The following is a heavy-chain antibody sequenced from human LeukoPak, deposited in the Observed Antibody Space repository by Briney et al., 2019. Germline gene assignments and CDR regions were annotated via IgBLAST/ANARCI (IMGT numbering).Heavy chain of an antibody. J-gene: IGHJ4*02. CDR3: ARHDLYDFWSGYYIPPFDY. D-gene: IGHD3-3*01. CDR2: IYYSGST. CDR1: GGSISSGDYY. Sequence: SETLSLTCTVSGGSISSGDYYWGWIRQPPGKGLEWIGSIYYSGSTYYNPSLKSRVTISVDTSKNQFSLKLSSVTAADTAVYYCARHDLYDFWSGYYIPPFDYWGQGTLVTVSS. V-gene: IGHV4-39*01.